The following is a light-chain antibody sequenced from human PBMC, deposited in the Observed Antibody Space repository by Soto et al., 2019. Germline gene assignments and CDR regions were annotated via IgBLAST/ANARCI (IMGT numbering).Light chain of an antibody. CDR2: GNS. CDR3: QSYDSSLSADV. V-gene: IGLV1-40*01. Sequence: QPVLPQPPSVSGAPGQRVTISCTGSSSNIGAGYDVHWYQQLPGTAPKLLIYGNSNRPSGVPDRFSGSKSGTSASLAITGLQAEDEADYYCQSYDSSLSADVFGTGTKLTVL. CDR1: SSNIGAGYD. J-gene: IGLJ1*01.